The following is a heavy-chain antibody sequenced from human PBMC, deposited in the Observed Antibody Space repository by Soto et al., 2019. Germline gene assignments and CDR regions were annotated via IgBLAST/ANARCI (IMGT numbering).Heavy chain of an antibody. CDR2: IWYDGSNK. CDR1: VFTFSSYG. Sequence: GGSLRLSCAASVFTFSSYGMHWVRQAPGKGLEWVAVIWYDGSNKYYADSVKGRFTISRDNSKNTLYLQMNSLRAEDTAVYYCARDPTRKRYYDYIWGSYRYTGVDYWGQGTLVTVSS. CDR3: ARDPTRKRYYDYIWGSYRYTGVDY. D-gene: IGHD3-16*02. V-gene: IGHV3-33*01. J-gene: IGHJ4*02.